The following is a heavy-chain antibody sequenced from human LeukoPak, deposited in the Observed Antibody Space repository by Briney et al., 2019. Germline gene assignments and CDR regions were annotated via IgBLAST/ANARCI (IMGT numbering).Heavy chain of an antibody. CDR2: ISAYNGNT. D-gene: IGHD4-17*01. CDR1: GYTFTIYG. V-gene: IGHV1-18*01. CDR3: ARDRVGNHGDYAPLFDY. Sequence: ASVTVSCTASGYTFTIYGISWVRQAPGQGLEWMGWISAYNGNTNYAQKLQGRVTMTTDTSTSTAYMELRSLRSDDTAVYYCARDRVGNHGDYAPLFDYWGQGTLVTVSS. J-gene: IGHJ4*02.